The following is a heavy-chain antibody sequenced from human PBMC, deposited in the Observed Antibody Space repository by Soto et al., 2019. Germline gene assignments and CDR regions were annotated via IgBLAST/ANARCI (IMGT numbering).Heavy chain of an antibody. V-gene: IGHV3-7*03. D-gene: IGHD6-19*01. CDR2: IKQDGSDK. CDR3: ASGHSSGWYDY. CDR1: GFIFSSCW. Sequence: GGSLRLSCAASGFIFSSCWMHWVRQAPGKGLEWVANIKQDGSDKYYVDSVEGRFTISRDNAKNSLYLQMNSLRAEDTALYYCASGHSSGWYDYWGQGTLVTVSS. J-gene: IGHJ4*02.